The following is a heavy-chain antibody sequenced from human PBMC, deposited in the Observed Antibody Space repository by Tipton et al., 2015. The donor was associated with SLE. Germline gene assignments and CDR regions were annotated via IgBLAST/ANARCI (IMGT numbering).Heavy chain of an antibody. CDR1: GGSISSGSYY. Sequence: TLSLTCTVSGGSISSGSYYWSWIRQPAGKGLEWIGYIYYSGSTNYNPSLKSRVTISVDTSKNQFSLKLSSVTAADTAVYYCATAPYYYGSGGQYFDYWGQGTLVTVSS. V-gene: IGHV4-61*10. CDR2: IYYSGST. CDR3: ATAPYYYGSGGQYFDY. D-gene: IGHD3-10*01. J-gene: IGHJ4*02.